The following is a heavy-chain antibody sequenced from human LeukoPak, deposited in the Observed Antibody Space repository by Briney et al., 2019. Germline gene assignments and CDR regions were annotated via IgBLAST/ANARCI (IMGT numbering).Heavy chain of an antibody. CDR3: ACTAYYDTPRVNDY. Sequence: PSETLSLTCAVYGVSFSSYYWSWIRQPPGEGLQWIGEINRSGRTNYNPSLASRVTISADTSNNQFSLKLTSVTAADTAVYYCACTAYYDTPRVNDYWGQGTLVTVSS. J-gene: IGHJ4*02. V-gene: IGHV4-34*01. D-gene: IGHD3-16*01. CDR1: GVSFSSYY. CDR2: INRSGRT.